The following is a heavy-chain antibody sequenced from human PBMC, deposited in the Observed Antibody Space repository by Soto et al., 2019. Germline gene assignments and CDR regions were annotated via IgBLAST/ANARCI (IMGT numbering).Heavy chain of an antibody. D-gene: IGHD6-13*01. CDR1: GFTFSSYG. CDR3: ARDQGSSSWYGSMYYYYGMDV. Sequence: QVQLVESGGGVVQPGRSLRLSCAASGFTFSSYGMHWVRQAPGKGLEWVAVIWYDGSNKYYVDSVKGRFTISRDNSKNTLYLQMNSLRAEDTAVYYCARDQGSSSWYGSMYYYYGMDVWGQGTTVTVSS. J-gene: IGHJ6*02. CDR2: IWYDGSNK. V-gene: IGHV3-33*01.